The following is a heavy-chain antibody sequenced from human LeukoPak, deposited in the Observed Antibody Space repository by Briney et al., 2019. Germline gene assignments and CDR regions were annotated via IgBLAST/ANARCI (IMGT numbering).Heavy chain of an antibody. CDR1: GGTFSSYA. CDR3: ARVSGRDGEYAFDI. J-gene: IGHJ3*02. V-gene: IGHV1-69*05. Sequence: GASVKVSCKASGGTFSSYAISWVRQAPGQGHEWMGGIIPIFGTANYAQKFQGRVTITTDESTSTAYMELSSLRSEDTAVYYCARVSGRDGEYAFDIWGQGTMVTVSS. CDR2: IIPIFGTA. D-gene: IGHD4-17*01.